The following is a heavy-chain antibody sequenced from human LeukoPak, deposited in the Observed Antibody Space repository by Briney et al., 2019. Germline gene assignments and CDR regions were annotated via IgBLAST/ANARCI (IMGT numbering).Heavy chain of an antibody. CDR2: IYQSGST. D-gene: IGHD3-10*01. CDR3: ARMVRGDSTFDY. CDR1: GYSLSSGYY. Sequence: PSETLSLTCAVSGYSLSSGYYWGWIRQPPGKGRERIGSIYQSGSTYYNPSLKSRVTISEDTSKNQFSLRLSSVTAADTAVYYCARMVRGDSTFDYWGQGTLVTASS. J-gene: IGHJ4*02. V-gene: IGHV4-38-2*01.